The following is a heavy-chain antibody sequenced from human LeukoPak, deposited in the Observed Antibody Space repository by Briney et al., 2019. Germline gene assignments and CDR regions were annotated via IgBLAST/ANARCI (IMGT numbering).Heavy chain of an antibody. D-gene: IGHD6-19*01. Sequence: GGSLRLSCAASGFSVSSNYMNWVRQASGKGLEWVSAIYTGGTTYYADSVKGRFTISRDNSKNTLYLQMNSLRAEDTAVYYCARDKLGSGYSSDFDYWGQGTLVTVSS. CDR3: ARDKLGSGYSSDFDY. CDR2: IYTGGTT. CDR1: GFSVSSNY. J-gene: IGHJ4*02. V-gene: IGHV3-66*02.